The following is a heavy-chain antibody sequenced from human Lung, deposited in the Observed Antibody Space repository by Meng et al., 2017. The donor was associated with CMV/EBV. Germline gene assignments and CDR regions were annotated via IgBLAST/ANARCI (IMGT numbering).Heavy chain of an antibody. CDR3: ARASLLPLRNTPSTPWSA. Sequence: GESLKISCAASGFTLSSYWMNWVRQAPGKGLEWVANIKQDGSEKFYVDSVRGRFTVSRDNAKNSLYLHMNNLRAEDTALYFCARASLLPLRNTPSTPWSAWGQGTLVTVSS. V-gene: IGHV3-7*01. J-gene: IGHJ4*02. CDR1: GFTLSSYW. CDR2: IKQDGSEK. D-gene: IGHD3-3*01.